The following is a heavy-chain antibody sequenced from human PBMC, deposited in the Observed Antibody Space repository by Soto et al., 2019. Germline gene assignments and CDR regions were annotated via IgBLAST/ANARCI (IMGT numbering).Heavy chain of an antibody. CDR2: INHSGST. J-gene: IGHJ4*02. CDR3: ARGGQDFWSGPFDY. D-gene: IGHD3-3*01. V-gene: IGHV4-34*01. CDR1: GGSFSGYY. Sequence: SETLSLTCAVYGGSFSGYYWSWIRQPPGKGLEWIGEINHSGSTNYNPSLKSRVTMSVDTSKQEFSLKLSSVTAADTALYYCARGGQDFWSGPFDYWGRGALVTV.